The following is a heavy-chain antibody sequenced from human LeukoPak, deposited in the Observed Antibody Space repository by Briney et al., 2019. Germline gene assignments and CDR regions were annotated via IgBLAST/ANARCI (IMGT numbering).Heavy chain of an antibody. V-gene: IGHV3-20*04. CDR1: GFTFDDYG. J-gene: IGHJ4*02. Sequence: PGGSLRLSCAASGFTFDDYGMSWVRQAPGKGLEWVSGINWNDGSTAYADSVKGRFTISRDNAKNSLYLQMNSLRAEDTAVYYCAKDAPHLYSTSEEDGADYWGQGTLVTVSS. CDR2: INWNDGST. CDR3: AKDAPHLYSTSEEDGADY. D-gene: IGHD2-2*01.